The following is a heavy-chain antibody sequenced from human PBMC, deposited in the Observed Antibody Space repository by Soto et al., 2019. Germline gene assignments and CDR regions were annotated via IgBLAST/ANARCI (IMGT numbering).Heavy chain of an antibody. Sequence: QMQLAQSGSEVKEPGASVKVSCRASGYTLTTFDMNWMRQAPGQGLEWMGWLNPNTGDTVYARKFQGRVTLTRATSISAAYMEQSNLRFEDTALSYCARGYILRGGYGMDVWGHGTMVTVSS. CDR2: LNPNTGDT. J-gene: IGHJ6*02. CDR1: GYTLTTFD. D-gene: IGHD3-10*01. CDR3: ARGYILRGGYGMDV. V-gene: IGHV1-8*01.